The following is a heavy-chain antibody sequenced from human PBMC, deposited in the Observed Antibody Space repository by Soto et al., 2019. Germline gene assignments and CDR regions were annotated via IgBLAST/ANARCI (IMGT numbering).Heavy chain of an antibody. CDR3: ARDRVGWLDV. CDR1: GYTFTSYD. Sequence: QVQLVQSGAEVKKPGASVKVSCKASGYTFTSYDINWVRQATGQGLEWMGWMNPNSGNTGYAQKFQGRVAMTRNTXIXXXXMELSSLRSXDTXVYYCARDRVGWLDVWGQGTTVTVSS. V-gene: IGHV1-8*01. J-gene: IGHJ6*02. CDR2: MNPNSGNT. D-gene: IGHD1-26*01.